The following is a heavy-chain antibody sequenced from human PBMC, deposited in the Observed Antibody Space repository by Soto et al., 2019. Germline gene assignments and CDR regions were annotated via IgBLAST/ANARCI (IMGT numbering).Heavy chain of an antibody. CDR1: GYTFTNYA. J-gene: IGHJ4*02. CDR3: ARDDSGFSGSHYIDYFTY. CDR2: INAGNGNT. Sequence: GASVKVSCKASGYTFTNYAMHWVRQAPGQRLEWMGWINAGNGNTKYSQKFQGRVTITRDTSASTAYVELSSLRSEDTAVYYCARDDSGFSGSHYIDYFTYWGQGDLVTGSS. V-gene: IGHV1-3*01. D-gene: IGHD1-26*01.